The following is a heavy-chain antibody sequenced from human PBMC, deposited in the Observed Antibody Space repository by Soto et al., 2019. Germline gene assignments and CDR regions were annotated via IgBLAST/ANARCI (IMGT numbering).Heavy chain of an antibody. J-gene: IGHJ4*02. D-gene: IGHD2-2*01. V-gene: IGHV4-34*01. Sequence: KTSETLSLTCAVYGGSFSGYYWSWIRQPPGKGLEWIGEINHSGSTNYNPSLKSRVTISVDTSKNQFSLKLSSVTAADTAVYYCAGFGGGVVPADFDYWGQGTLVTVSS. CDR3: AGFGGGVVPADFDY. CDR2: INHSGST. CDR1: GGSFSGYY.